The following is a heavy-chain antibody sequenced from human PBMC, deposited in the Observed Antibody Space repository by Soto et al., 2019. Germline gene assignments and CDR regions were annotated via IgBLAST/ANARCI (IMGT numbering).Heavy chain of an antibody. CDR1: AASFSKYY. J-gene: IGHJ4*02. CDR2: IYFTGNT. D-gene: IGHD3-16*01. CDR3: ASVTFGGVVLSH. Sequence: SETLSLTCTVSAASFSKYYWSWIRQPPGKGLEWIGYIYFTGNTNYNPSLKGRVTISIDTSKKQISLNLTSVTDADTAVYYCASVTFGGVVLSHWGQGTLVTVSS. V-gene: IGHV4-59*01.